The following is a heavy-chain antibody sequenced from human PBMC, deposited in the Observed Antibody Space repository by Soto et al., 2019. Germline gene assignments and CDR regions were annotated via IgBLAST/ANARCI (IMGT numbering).Heavy chain of an antibody. Sequence: SETLSLTCSVSGGSISSGYYWTWIRQHAGKGLEWIGYIYYSGSTFYNPSLKSRVNISVDTSKRQFSLNLSSVTAADTAVYYCARSAQSWGYYESSGEGGDVWGQGTTVTVSS. CDR1: GGSISSGYY. D-gene: IGHD3-22*01. V-gene: IGHV4-31*03. CDR3: ARSAQSWGYYESSGEGGDV. CDR2: IYYSGST. J-gene: IGHJ6*02.